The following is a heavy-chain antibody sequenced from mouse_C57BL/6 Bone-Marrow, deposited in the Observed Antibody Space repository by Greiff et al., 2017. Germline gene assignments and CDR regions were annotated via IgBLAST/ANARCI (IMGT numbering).Heavy chain of an antibody. CDR1: GFTFSSYG. CDR3: ARLRTSYYFDY. Sequence: DVQLQESGGDLVKPGGSLKLSCAASGFTFSSYGMSWVRQTPDKRLEWVATISSGGSYTYYPDSVKGRFTISRDNAKNTLYLQMSSLKSEDTAMYYCARLRTSYYFDYWGQGTTLTVSS. D-gene: IGHD2-12*01. J-gene: IGHJ2*01. V-gene: IGHV5-6*01. CDR2: ISSGGSYT.